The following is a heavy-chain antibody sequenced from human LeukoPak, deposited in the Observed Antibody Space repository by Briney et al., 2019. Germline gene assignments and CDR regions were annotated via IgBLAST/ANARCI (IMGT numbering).Heavy chain of an antibody. CDR1: GGTFSSYA. CDR3: ARAGYSGYETNYGGTYYFDY. CDR2: IIPIFGTA. V-gene: IGHV1-69*13. D-gene: IGHD5-12*01. Sequence: SVKVSCKASGGTFSSYAISWVRQAPGQGLEWMGGIIPIFGTANYAQKFQGRVTITADESTSTAYMELSSLRSEDTAVYYCARAGYSGYETNYGGTYYFDYWGQGTLVTVSS. J-gene: IGHJ4*02.